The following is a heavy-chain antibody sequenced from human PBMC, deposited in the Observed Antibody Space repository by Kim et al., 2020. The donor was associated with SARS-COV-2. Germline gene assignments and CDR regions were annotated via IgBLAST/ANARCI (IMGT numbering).Heavy chain of an antibody. CDR2: IYYSGRT. D-gene: IGHD3-3*01. Sequence: SETLSLTCTVSGGSISSGGYYWSWIRQHPGKGLEWIGYIYYSGRTYYNPSLKSRVTISVDTSKNQFSLKLSSVTAADTAVYYCARGEMIFGVVTYAFDIWGQGTMVTVSS. V-gene: IGHV4-31*03. CDR3: ARGEMIFGVVTYAFDI. J-gene: IGHJ3*02. CDR1: GGSISSGGYY.